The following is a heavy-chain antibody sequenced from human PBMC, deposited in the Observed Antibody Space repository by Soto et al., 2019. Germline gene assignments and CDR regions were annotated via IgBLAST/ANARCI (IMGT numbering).Heavy chain of an antibody. V-gene: IGHV4-39*01. CDR2: IYYSGST. D-gene: IGHD6-19*01. J-gene: IGHJ5*02. CDR3: ARRRSSGWYGSLRFWFDP. Sequence: SETLSLTCTVSGGSISSSSYYWGWIRQPPGKGLEWIGSIYYSGSTYYNPSLESRVTISVDTSKNQFSLKLSSVTAADTAVYYCARRRSSGWYGSLRFWFDPWGQGTLVTVSS. CDR1: GGSISSSSYY.